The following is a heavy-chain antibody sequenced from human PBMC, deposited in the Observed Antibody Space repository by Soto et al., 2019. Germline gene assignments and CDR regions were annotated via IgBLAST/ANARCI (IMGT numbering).Heavy chain of an antibody. V-gene: IGHV1-2*02. CDR3: ARDRIAAAGYYFDY. CDR2: INPNSGGT. D-gene: IGHD6-13*01. CDR1: GYTFTGYY. J-gene: IGHJ4*02. Sequence: GASVNVSCKASGYTFTGYYMHWVRQAPGQGLEWMGWINPNSGGTNYAQKFQGRVTMTRDTSISTAYMELSRLRSDDTAVYYCARDRIAAAGYYFDYWGQGTLVTVSS.